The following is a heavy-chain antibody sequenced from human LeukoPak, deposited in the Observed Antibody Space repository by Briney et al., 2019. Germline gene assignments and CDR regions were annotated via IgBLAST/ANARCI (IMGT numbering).Heavy chain of an antibody. J-gene: IGHJ4*02. V-gene: IGHV3-53*01. CDR1: GFTVSGNY. CDR3: ARDLGAVAGGYYFDY. CDR2: IYSGGST. D-gene: IGHD6-19*01. Sequence: GGSLRLSCAASGFTVSGNYMSWVRQAPGKGLEWVSVIYSGGSTYYADSVKGRFTISRDNSKNTLYLQMNSLRAEDTAVYYCARDLGAVAGGYYFDYWGQGTLVTVSS.